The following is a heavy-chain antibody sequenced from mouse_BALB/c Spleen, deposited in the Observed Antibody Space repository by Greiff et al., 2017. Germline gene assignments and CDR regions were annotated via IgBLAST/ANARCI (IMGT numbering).Heavy chain of an antibody. J-gene: IGHJ2*01. CDR3: ARHGEVRCYFDY. V-gene: IGHV5-6*02. Sequence: EVMLVESGGDLVKPGGSLKLSCAASGFTFSSYGMSWVRQTPDKRLEWVATISSGGSYTYYPDSVKGRFTISRDNAKNTLYLQMSSLKSEDTAMYYCARHGEVRCYFDYWGQGTTLTVSS. CDR2: ISSGGSYT. D-gene: IGHD2-14*01. CDR1: GFTFSSYG.